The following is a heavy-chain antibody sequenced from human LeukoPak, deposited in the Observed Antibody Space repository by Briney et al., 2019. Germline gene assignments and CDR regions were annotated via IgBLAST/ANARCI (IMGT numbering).Heavy chain of an antibody. Sequence: QSGGSLRLCCAASGFTFSSYAMHRVHQAPGKGLERVAVISYDGSNKYYADSVRDRFTITRENSKNTLYLQMNSLRAEYTAVYYCAREPEHDYGDYWGQGTLVTVSS. J-gene: IGHJ4*02. D-gene: IGHD1/OR15-1a*01. CDR2: ISYDGSNK. V-gene: IGHV3-30-3*01. CDR3: AREPEHDYGDY. CDR1: GFTFSSYA.